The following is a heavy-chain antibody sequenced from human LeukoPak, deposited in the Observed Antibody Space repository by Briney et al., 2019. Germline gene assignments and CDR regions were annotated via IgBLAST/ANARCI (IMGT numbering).Heavy chain of an antibody. CDR1: GYTFTGYY. CDR3: ARDMSPWSGYYS. V-gene: IGHV1-2*02. CDR2: INPNSGGT. J-gene: IGHJ4*02. Sequence: ASVKVSCKASGYTFTGYYMHWVRQAPGQGLEWMGWINPNSGGTNYAQKFQVRVTMTRDTSISTAYMELSRLRSDDTAVYYCARDMSPWSGYYSWGQGTLVTVSS. D-gene: IGHD3-3*01.